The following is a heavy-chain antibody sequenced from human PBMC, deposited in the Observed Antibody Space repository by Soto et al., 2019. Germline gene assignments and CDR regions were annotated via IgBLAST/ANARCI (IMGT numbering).Heavy chain of an antibody. D-gene: IGHD6-19*01. Sequence: SETLSLTCTVSGGSISSGGYYWSWIRQYPGKGLEWIGNIYYTGSTHYDPSLKSRITISLDTSKNQISLKLSSVTAADTAVYYCASSPVTGIYYAMDVWGQGTTVTVSS. J-gene: IGHJ6*02. CDR3: ASSPVTGIYYAMDV. CDR1: GGSISSGGYY. V-gene: IGHV4-31*03. CDR2: IYYTGST.